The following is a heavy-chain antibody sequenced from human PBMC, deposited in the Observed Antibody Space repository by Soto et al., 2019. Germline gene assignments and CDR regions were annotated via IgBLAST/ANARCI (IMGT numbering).Heavy chain of an antibody. Sequence: GGSLRLSCAASGFTFCSYAMHWVRQAPGKGLEYVSAISSNGGSTYYANSVKGRFTISRDNSKNTLYLQMGSLRAEDMAVYYCARDHIGYDRWGQGTLVTVSS. CDR2: ISSNGGST. D-gene: IGHD5-12*01. CDR1: GFTFCSYA. V-gene: IGHV3-64*01. CDR3: ARDHIGYDR. J-gene: IGHJ4*01.